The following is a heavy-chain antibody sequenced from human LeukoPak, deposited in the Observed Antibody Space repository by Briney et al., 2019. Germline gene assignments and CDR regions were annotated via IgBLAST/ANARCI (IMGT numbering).Heavy chain of an antibody. D-gene: IGHD3-22*01. CDR2: ISSSGSTI. V-gene: IGHV3-48*03. CDR1: GFIFQRYE. CDR3: SGSDTIGYSPGEWDYWYFDL. Sequence: GCSLTLSCPASGFIFQRYEMKWVRQAPGTALEGAAYISSSGSTIYYADYVKGRFTLSKDNANNSLYLQLNTLRVEDPALYYCSGSDTIGYSPGEWDYWYFDLWGRGKLVTVSS. J-gene: IGHJ2*01.